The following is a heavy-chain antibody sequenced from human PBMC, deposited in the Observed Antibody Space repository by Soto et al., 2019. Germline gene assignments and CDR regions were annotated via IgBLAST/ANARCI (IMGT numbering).Heavy chain of an antibody. Sequence: ASVKVSCKASGYTFTSYYMHWVRQAPGQGLEWMGIINPSGGSTSYAQKFQGRVTMTRDTSTSTVYMELGSLRSEDTAVYYCARGDYYGSGSYYYYYYMDVWGKGTTVTVSS. CDR1: GYTFTSYY. D-gene: IGHD3-10*01. J-gene: IGHJ6*03. CDR2: INPSGGST. V-gene: IGHV1-46*03. CDR3: ARGDYYGSGSYYYYYYMDV.